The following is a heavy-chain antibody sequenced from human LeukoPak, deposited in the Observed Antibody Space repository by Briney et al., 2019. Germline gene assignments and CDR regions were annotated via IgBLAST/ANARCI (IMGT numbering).Heavy chain of an antibody. J-gene: IGHJ4*02. V-gene: IGHV3-30-3*01. CDR3: ARDRGGFGESYFDY. CDR2: TSYDGSNK. D-gene: IGHD3-10*01. CDR1: GFTFSSYA. Sequence: GGSLRLSCAASGFTFSSYAMHWVRQAPGKGLEWVAVTSYDGSNKYYADSVKGRFTISRDNSKNTLYLQMNSLRAEDTAVYYCARDRGGFGESYFDYWGQGTLVTVSS.